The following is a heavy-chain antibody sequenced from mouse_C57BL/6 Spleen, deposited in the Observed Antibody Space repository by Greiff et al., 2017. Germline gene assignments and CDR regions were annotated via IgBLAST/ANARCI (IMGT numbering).Heavy chain of an antibody. V-gene: IGHV5-12*01. CDR1: GFTFSDYY. Sequence: EVQVVESGGGLVQPGGSLKLSCAASGFTFSDYYMYWVRQTPEKRLEWVAYISNGGGSTYYPETVKGRFTISRDNAKNTLYLQMSRLKSEDTAMYYGARHRYGYGDAMDYWGQGTSVTVSS. J-gene: IGHJ4*01. CDR2: ISNGGGST. D-gene: IGHD2-2*01. CDR3: ARHRYGYGDAMDY.